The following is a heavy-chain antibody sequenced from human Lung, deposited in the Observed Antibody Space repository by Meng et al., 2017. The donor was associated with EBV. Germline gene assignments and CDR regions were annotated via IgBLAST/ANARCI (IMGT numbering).Heavy chain of an antibody. V-gene: IGHV1-46*01. CDR3: ARGDGGNGSDY. J-gene: IGHJ4*02. D-gene: IGHD4-23*01. Sequence: QVQVVQSGAWVKKPGASVKVSCKASGYTFTNYYMHWVRQAPGQGLEWMGVINPSGGSTNYAQKFQGRLTMTRDTSTSTVYMELSSLRSEDTAVYYCARGDGGNGSDYWGQGTLVTVSS. CDR2: INPSGGST. CDR1: GYTFTNYY.